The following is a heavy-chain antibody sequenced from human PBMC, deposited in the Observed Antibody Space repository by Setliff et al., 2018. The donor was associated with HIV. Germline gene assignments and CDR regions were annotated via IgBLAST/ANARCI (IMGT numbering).Heavy chain of an antibody. V-gene: IGHV5-51*01. J-gene: IGHJ3*02. D-gene: IGHD6-13*01. CDR3: ARHRHTAAGTLDAFDI. CDR2: IYPVDSDT. CDR1: GYSFTTYY. Sequence: GESLKISCQGSGYSFTTYYIGWVRQMPGKRLEWMGIIYPVDSDTRYSPSFQGQVTISADKSISTAYLQWSTLKASDTAIYYCARHRHTAAGTLDAFDIWGQGTMVTVSS.